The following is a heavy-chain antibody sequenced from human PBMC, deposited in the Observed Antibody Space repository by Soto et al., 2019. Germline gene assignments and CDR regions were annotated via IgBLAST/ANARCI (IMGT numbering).Heavy chain of an antibody. J-gene: IGHJ4*02. D-gene: IGHD1-1*01. V-gene: IGHV3-23*01. CDR2: ISGSGGGT. Sequence: GGSLRLSCAASGFTFNSYAMSWVRHAPWKGLEWVSSISGSGGGTYYADSVKGRFTFSRDNSKNTLYLQMNSLRAEDTAVYYCAKFGMATTKRSPPYYIDYWGQRALFTVSS. CDR3: AKFGMATTKRSPPYYIDY. CDR1: GFTFNSYA.